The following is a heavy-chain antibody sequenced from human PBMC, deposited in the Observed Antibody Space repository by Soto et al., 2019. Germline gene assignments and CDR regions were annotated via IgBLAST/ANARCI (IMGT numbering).Heavy chain of an antibody. J-gene: IGHJ6*02. CDR3: ARDQGITAFGVYSMYYYGMDV. CDR1: GGTFSSYA. CDR2: IIPIFGTA. V-gene: IGHV1-69*13. D-gene: IGHD3-3*01. Sequence: GASVKVSCKASGGTFSSYAISWVRQAPGQGLEWMGGIIPIFGTANYAQKFQGRVTITADESTSTAYMELSSLRSDDTAVYYCARDQGITAFGVYSMYYYGMDVWGQGTTVTRLL.